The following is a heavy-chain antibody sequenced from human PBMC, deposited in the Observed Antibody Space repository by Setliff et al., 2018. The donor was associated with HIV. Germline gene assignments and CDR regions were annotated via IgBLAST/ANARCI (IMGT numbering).Heavy chain of an antibody. V-gene: IGHV4-4*07. CDR1: GGSFSSYY. D-gene: IGHD3-10*01. CDR2: IYNSGTT. Sequence: SETLSLTCAISGGSFSSYYWSWIRQPAGRGLEWIGRIYNSGTTNYNPSLKSRVTMSVDTSKNQFSLKLTSVTAADTAVYYCARDRHSSGLGSYGPWGPGILVTSPQ. CDR3: ARDRHSSGLGSYGP. J-gene: IGHJ5*02.